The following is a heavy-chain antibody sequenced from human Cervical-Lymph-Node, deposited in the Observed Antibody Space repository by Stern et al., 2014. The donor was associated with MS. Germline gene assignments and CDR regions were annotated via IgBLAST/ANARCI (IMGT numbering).Heavy chain of an antibody. V-gene: IGHV1-69*12. CDR1: GGTFSSYA. D-gene: IGHD6-13*01. Sequence: QVHLVQSGAEVKKPGSSVKVSCKVSGGTFSSYAISWVRQAPGQGIERMGGISPIFGTANYAQKFQGRVTITADESTSTAYMELSSLRSEDTAVYYCARAGVEAAQEYFQHWGQGTLVTVSS. CDR3: ARAGVEAAQEYFQH. CDR2: ISPIFGTA. J-gene: IGHJ1*01.